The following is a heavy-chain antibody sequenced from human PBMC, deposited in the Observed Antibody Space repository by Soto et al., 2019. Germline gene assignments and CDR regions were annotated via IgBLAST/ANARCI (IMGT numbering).Heavy chain of an antibody. CDR1: GFSLSTSGVG. V-gene: IGHV2-5*02. CDR2: IYWDDDQ. CDR3: AHRRNGYSYFHY. D-gene: IGHD5-12*01. J-gene: IGHJ4*02. Sequence: QITLKESGPTLVKPTQTLTLTCTFSGFSLSTSGVGVGWIRQPPGKALEWLALIYWDDDQRYSPSLKSRLTIXKXXSKHPVVLTTTNMDPVDTATYYCAHRRNGYSYFHYWGQGTLVTVSS.